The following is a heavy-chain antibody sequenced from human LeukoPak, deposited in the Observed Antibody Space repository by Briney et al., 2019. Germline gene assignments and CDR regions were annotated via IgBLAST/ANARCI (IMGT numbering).Heavy chain of an antibody. CDR1: GFTFSGSA. CDR3: TRRGDWNSVRWFDP. CDR2: IRSKANSYAT. Sequence: GGSLRLSCAASGFTFSGSAMHWVRQASGKGREWVGRIRSKANSYATAYAASVKGRFTISRDDSKNTAYLQMNSLKTEDTAVYYCTRRGDWNSVRWFDPWGQGTLVTVSS. D-gene: IGHD1-7*01. V-gene: IGHV3-73*01. J-gene: IGHJ5*02.